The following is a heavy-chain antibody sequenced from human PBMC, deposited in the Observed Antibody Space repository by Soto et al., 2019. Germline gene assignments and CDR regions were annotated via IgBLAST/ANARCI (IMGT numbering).Heavy chain of an antibody. V-gene: IGHV3-23*01. J-gene: IGHJ4*02. CDR2: ISGSGGST. CDR1: GFTFSSYA. Sequence: GGSLRLSCAASGFTFSSYAMSWVRQAPGKGLEWVSAISGSGGSTYYADSVKGRFTISRDNSKNTLYLQMNSLRAEDTAVYYCAISPVGYYDSSGYYYVLWGQGTLVTVSS. CDR3: AISPVGYYDSSGYYYVL. D-gene: IGHD3-22*01.